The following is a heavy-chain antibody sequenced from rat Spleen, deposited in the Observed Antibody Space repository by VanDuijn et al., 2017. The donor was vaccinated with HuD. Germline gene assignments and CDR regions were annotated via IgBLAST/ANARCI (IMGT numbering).Heavy chain of an antibody. CDR1: GYTFTSYY. V-gene: IGHV1-43*01. CDR2: INTGSGGT. D-gene: IGHD1-10*01. J-gene: IGHJ2*01. Sequence: QVQLQQSGAELAKPGSSVKISCKASGYTFTSYYISWIKQTTGQGLEYIGYINTGSGGTNYNEKFKGKATLTVDKSSSTAFMQLSSLTPDDSAVYYCARLRLMDNNYVYFDYWGQGVMVTVSS. CDR3: ARLRLMDNNYVYFDY.